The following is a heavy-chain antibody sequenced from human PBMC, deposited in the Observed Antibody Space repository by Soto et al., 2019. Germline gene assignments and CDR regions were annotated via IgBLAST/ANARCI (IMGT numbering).Heavy chain of an antibody. CDR3: SGSYSYYGMDV. D-gene: IGHD3-10*01. CDR2: INAGNGNT. Sequence: ASVKVSCKASGYTFTSYAMHWVRQAPGQRLEWMGWINAGNGNTKYSQKFQGRVTITRDTSASTACMELSSLRSEDTAVYYCSGSYSYYGMDVWGQGTTVTVSS. V-gene: IGHV1-3*01. J-gene: IGHJ6*02. CDR1: GYTFTSYA.